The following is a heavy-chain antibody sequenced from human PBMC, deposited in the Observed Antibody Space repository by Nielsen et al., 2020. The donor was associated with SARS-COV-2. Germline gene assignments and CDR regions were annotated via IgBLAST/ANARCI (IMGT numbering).Heavy chain of an antibody. J-gene: IGHJ4*02. Sequence: GESLKISCAASGFTFSSYGMHWVRQAPGKGLEWVAVISYDGSNKYYADSVKGRFTISRDNSKNTLYLQMNSLRAEDTAVYYCASRNDYGDYEVDYWGQGTLVTVSS. CDR2: ISYDGSNK. D-gene: IGHD4-17*01. CDR1: GFTFSSYG. V-gene: IGHV3-30*03. CDR3: ASRNDYGDYEVDY.